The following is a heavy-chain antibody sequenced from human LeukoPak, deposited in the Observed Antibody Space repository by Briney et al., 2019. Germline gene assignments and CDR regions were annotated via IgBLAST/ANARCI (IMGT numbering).Heavy chain of an antibody. V-gene: IGHV4-30-2*01. D-gene: IGHD3-3*02. CDR3: ARALGDYYYGMDV. Sequence: SETLSLTCTVSGGSISSGGYYWSWIRQHPGKGLEWIGYIYHSGSTYYNPSLKSRVTISVDRSKNQFSLKLSSVTAADTAVYYCARALGDYYYGMDVWGQGTTVTVSS. CDR2: IYHSGST. J-gene: IGHJ6*02. CDR1: GGSISSGGYY.